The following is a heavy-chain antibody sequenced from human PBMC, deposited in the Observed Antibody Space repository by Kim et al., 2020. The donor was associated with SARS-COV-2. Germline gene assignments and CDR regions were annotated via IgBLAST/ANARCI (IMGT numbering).Heavy chain of an antibody. D-gene: IGHD6-13*01. CDR1: GYTLTELS. V-gene: IGHV1-24*01. J-gene: IGHJ5*02. CDR3: ATDQAAAGTGIRFDP. CDR2: FDPEDGET. Sequence: ASVKVSCKVSGYTLTELSMHWVRQAPGKGLEWMGGFDPEDGETIYAQKFQGRVTMTEDTSTDTAYMELSSLRSEDTAVYYCATDQAAAGTGIRFDPWGQGTLVTVSS.